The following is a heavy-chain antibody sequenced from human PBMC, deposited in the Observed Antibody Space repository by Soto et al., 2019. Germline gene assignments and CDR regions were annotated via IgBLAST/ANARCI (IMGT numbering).Heavy chain of an antibody. CDR1: GGSISSSSYY. J-gene: IGHJ5*02. V-gene: IGHV4-39*01. CDR3: ARHHYNTAWFDP. CDR2: IYYSGST. D-gene: IGHD1-1*01. Sequence: SETLSLTCTVSGGSISSSSYYWGWIRQPPGKGLEWIGSIYYSGSTYYNPSLKSRVTISVDTSKNQFSLKLSSVTAADTAVYYCARHHYNTAWFDPWGQGTLVTVSS.